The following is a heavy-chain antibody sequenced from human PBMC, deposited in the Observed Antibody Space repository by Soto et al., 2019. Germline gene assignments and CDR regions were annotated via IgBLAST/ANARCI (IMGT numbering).Heavy chain of an antibody. Sequence: QVQLVESGGGLVKTSGSLRIACAASGFTFSDYYMSWVRQAPGKGLEWVSYISSSGNTIYYADSVKGRVTISRYNSNNSVYLQMNSLRAEDTALYFCAKMSSENYYDPVFSWGQGTLVTVSS. CDR2: ISSSGNTI. CDR1: GFTFSDYY. V-gene: IGHV3-11*01. D-gene: IGHD3-22*01. J-gene: IGHJ4*02. CDR3: AKMSSENYYDPVFS.